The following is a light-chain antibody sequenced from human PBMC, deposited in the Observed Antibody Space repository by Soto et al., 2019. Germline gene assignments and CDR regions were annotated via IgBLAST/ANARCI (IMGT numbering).Light chain of an antibody. Sequence: EVVLTQSPGTLSLSPGERATLSCRASQSVSSSYFAWYQHKPGQAPRLLIYGSSGRATGLPDRFSGGGYGTYFTLTISRLEPEDYAVYCCHQHGISPFTVGPGTKVEI. J-gene: IGKJ3*01. CDR3: HQHGISPFT. CDR1: QSVSSSY. CDR2: GSS. V-gene: IGKV3-20*01.